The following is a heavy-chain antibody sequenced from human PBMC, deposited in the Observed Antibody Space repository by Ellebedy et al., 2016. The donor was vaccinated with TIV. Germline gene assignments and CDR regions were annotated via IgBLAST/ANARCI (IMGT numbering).Heavy chain of an antibody. J-gene: IGHJ6*03. V-gene: IGHV4-59*10. CDR2: IYTSEST. CDR1: GGSFSGYY. CDR3: ARGPMEQLAARDYYYYMDV. D-gene: IGHD6-6*01. Sequence: SETLSLTXAVYGGSFSGYYWNWIRQPAGKGLEWIGRIYTSESTNYNPSLKSRVTMSVDTSKNQFSLKLNSVTAADTAVYYCARGPMEQLAARDYYYYMDVWGKGATVTVSS.